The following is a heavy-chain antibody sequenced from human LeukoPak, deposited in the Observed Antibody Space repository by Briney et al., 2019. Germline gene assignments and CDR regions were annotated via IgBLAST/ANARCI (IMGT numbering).Heavy chain of an antibody. CDR1: GGSISSSSYY. CDR2: IYYSGST. CDR3: ARSITMVRGVIFWFDP. Sequence: KASETLSLTCTVSGGSISSSSYYWGWIRQPPRKGLEWIGSIYYSGSTYYNPSLKSRVTISVDTSKNQFSLKLSSVTAADTAVYYCARSITMVRGVIFWFDPWGQGTLVTVSS. D-gene: IGHD3-10*01. V-gene: IGHV4-39*01. J-gene: IGHJ5*02.